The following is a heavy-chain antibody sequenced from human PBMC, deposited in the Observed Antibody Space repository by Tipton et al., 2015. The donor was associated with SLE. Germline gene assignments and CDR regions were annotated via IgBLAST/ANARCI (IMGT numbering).Heavy chain of an antibody. CDR1: GGSISSHY. CDR2: IYYSGGI. V-gene: IGHV4-59*11. J-gene: IGHJ3*02. Sequence: LRLSCTVSGGSISSHYWSWIRRPPGKGLEWIGYIYYSGGISYNPSLKSRVTISVDTSKNQFSLKLSSVTAADTAVYYCAREWGDAFDIWGQGTMVTVSS. D-gene: IGHD3-16*01. CDR3: AREWGDAFDI.